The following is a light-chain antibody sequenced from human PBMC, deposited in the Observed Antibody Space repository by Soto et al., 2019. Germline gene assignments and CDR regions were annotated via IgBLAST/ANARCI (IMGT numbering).Light chain of an antibody. J-gene: IGLJ2*01. CDR1: KIGTKS. CDR3: QVWDRTTDFVV. Sequence: SYEPTQAPSVSVAPGQTARFTCGGDKIGTKSVHWHQQKPGQAPVLVVYDDNDRPSGIPERFSGSKSGNTVTLTISRVEAGDEADYYCQVWDRTTDFVVFGGGTKLTVL. CDR2: DDN. V-gene: IGLV3-21*02.